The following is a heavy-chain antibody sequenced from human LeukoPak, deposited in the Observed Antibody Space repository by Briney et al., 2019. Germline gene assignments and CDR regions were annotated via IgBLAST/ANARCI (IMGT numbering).Heavy chain of an antibody. CDR3: ATVPRWGSYYFDY. V-gene: IGHV1-24*01. CDR1: GYTLTELS. J-gene: IGHJ4*02. CDR2: FDPEDGET. D-gene: IGHD3-16*01. Sequence: ASVKVSCKVSGYTLTELSMHWVRQAPGNGLEWMGGFDPEDGETIYAQKFQGRVTMTEDTSTDTAYMELSSLRSEDTAVYYCATVPRWGSYYFDYWGQGTLVTVSS.